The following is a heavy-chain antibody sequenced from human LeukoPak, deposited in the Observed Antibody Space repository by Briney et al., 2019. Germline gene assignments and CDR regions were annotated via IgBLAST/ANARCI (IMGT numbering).Heavy chain of an antibody. CDR2: ISGSGGST. D-gene: IGHD2-2*01. Sequence: GGSLRLSCAASGFTFSTYGMSWVRQAPGKGLEWVSAISGSGGSTYYADSVKGRFTISRDNSKNTLYLQMSTLTVEDTAVYYCSRCSSSSCRVLDYWGQGTLVTVSS. CDR3: SRCSSSSCRVLDY. CDR1: GFTFSTYG. J-gene: IGHJ4*02. V-gene: IGHV3-23*01.